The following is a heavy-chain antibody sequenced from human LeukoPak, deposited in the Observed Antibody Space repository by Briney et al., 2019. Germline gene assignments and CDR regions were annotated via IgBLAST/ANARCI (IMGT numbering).Heavy chain of an antibody. Sequence: ASVKVSCKAPGYTFTGYYMHWVRQAPGQGLEWMGWINPNSGGTNYAQKFQGRVTMTRDTSISTAYMELSRLRSDDTAVYYCARVGYYYDSSGHFDYWGQGTLVTVSS. CDR1: GYTFTGYY. CDR3: ARVGYYYDSSGHFDY. J-gene: IGHJ4*02. V-gene: IGHV1-2*02. D-gene: IGHD3-22*01. CDR2: INPNSGGT.